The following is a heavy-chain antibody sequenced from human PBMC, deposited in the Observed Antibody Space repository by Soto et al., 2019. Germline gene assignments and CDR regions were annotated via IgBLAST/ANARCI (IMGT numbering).Heavy chain of an antibody. J-gene: IGHJ3*02. V-gene: IGHV3-13*01. CDR2: IGTAGDT. Sequence: EVQLVESGGGLVQPGGSLRLSCAASGFTFSSYDMHWVRQATGKGLEWVSAIGTAGDTYYPGSVKGRFTISRENAKNSLYLQGSSLRAEDTAVYYCARDRGNGAIDIWGQGTMVTVSS. CDR1: GFTFSSYD. D-gene: IGHD1-1*01. CDR3: ARDRGNGAIDI.